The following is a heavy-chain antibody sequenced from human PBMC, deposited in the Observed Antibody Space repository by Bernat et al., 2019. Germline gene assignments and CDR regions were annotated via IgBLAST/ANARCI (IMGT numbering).Heavy chain of an antibody. Sequence: EVQLVESGGGLVQPGGSLRLSCAASGFTFSSYWMHWVRQAPGKGLVWVSRINSDGSSTSYADSVKGRFTISRDNAKNTLYLQMNSLRAGDTAVYYCVRDPYFDWPTPDVWGQGTLVTVSS. D-gene: IGHD3-9*01. V-gene: IGHV3-74*01. CDR2: INSDGSST. J-gene: IGHJ4*02. CDR3: VRDPYFDWPTPDV. CDR1: GFTFSSYW.